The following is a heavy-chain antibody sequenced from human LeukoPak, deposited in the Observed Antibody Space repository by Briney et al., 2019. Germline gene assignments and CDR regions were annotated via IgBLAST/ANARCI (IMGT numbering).Heavy chain of an antibody. Sequence: GGSLRLSCAASGFTFSNYSMNWVRQAPGKGLEWVSSISSSSSYIYYADSVKGRFTISRDNAKSSLYLQMSNLRAEDTAVYFCARGGGLDVWGQGATVTVSS. V-gene: IGHV3-21*04. D-gene: IGHD3-16*01. J-gene: IGHJ6*02. CDR2: ISSSSSYI. CDR3: ARGGGLDV. CDR1: GFTFSNYS.